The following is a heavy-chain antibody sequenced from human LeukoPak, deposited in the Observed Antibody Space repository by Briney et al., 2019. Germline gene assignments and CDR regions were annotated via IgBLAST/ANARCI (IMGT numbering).Heavy chain of an antibody. CDR3: ARSSVYMQQLLRLPFDY. J-gene: IGHJ4*02. V-gene: IGHV3-21*01. CDR2: ISSSSSYI. CDR1: GFTFSSYS. D-gene: IGHD6-13*01. Sequence: GGSLRLSCAASGFTFSSYSMNWVRQAPGKGLEWVSSISSSSSYIYYADSVKGRFTISRDNAKNSLYLQMNSLRAEDAAVYYCARSSVYMQQLLRLPFDYWGQGTLVTVSS.